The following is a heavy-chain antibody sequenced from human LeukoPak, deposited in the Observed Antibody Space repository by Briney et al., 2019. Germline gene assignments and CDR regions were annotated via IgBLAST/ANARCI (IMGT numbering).Heavy chain of an antibody. V-gene: IGHV3-23*01. Sequence: GGSLRLSCAASGFTFNNYAMSWVRQAPGKGLEWVSAILGSGRSAYYADSVKGLFTISRDNSKNSLFLQMNSLRVEDTALYYCSKWGDYDVLTGYYDSDFWGQGTLVTVSA. CDR3: SKWGDYDVLTGYYDSDF. D-gene: IGHD3-9*01. CDR2: ILGSGRSA. CDR1: GFTFNNYA. J-gene: IGHJ4*02.